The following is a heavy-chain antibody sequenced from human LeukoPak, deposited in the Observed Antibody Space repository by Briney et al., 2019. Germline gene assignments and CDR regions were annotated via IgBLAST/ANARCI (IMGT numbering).Heavy chain of an antibody. D-gene: IGHD6-6*01. J-gene: IGHJ4*02. CDR3: AKHLGYTTSSGIDY. Sequence: VGSLRLSCAASGFTVSSNYMSWVRQAPGKGLEWVSVIYSGGSTYYADSVKGRFTISRDNSKNTLYLQMNSLRADDTAVYYCAKHLGYTTSSGIDYWGQGTLVTVSS. V-gene: IGHV3-53*01. CDR2: IYSGGST. CDR1: GFTVSSNY.